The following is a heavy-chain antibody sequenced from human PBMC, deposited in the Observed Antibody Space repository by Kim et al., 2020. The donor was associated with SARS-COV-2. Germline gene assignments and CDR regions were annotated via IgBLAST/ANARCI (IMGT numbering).Heavy chain of an antibody. Sequence: GGSLRLSCAASGFSFNNFYMIWVRQAPGRGLEWVSSISSSSNNIYYAGSLKGRFTVSRDNAQNSLFLQMHSLRVEDTAVYYCARDRDGYGSFDSWGQGTLVTVSS. D-gene: IGHD3-10*01. CDR3: ARDRDGYGSFDS. J-gene: IGHJ4*02. V-gene: IGHV3-21*01. CDR1: GFSFNNFY. CDR2: ISSSSNNI.